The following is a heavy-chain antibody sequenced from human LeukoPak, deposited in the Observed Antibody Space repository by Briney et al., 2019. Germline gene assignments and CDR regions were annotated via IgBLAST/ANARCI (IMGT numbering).Heavy chain of an antibody. J-gene: IGHJ3*02. CDR1: GYTFTSYA. CDR2: INTNTGNP. V-gene: IGHV7-4-1*02. CDR3: ARRVQLWYKDAFDI. D-gene: IGHD5-18*01. Sequence: ASVKVSCKASGYTFTSYAMNWVRQAPGQGLEWMGWINTNTGNPTYAQGFTGRFVFSLDTSVSTAYLQISSLKAEDTAVYYCARRVQLWYKDAFDIWGQGTMVTVSS.